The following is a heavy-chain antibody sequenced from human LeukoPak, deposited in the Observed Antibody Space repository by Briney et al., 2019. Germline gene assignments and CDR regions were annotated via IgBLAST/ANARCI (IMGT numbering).Heavy chain of an antibody. CDR1: GFTFSSYW. CDR3: AKDSSGYLPDY. J-gene: IGHJ4*02. D-gene: IGHD3-22*01. V-gene: IGHV3-7*03. Sequence: GGSLRLSCAASGFTFSSYWMSWVRQAPGKGLEWVANTNEDGSEKYYVDSVKGRFTISRDNAKNSLYLQMNSLRAEDTAVYYCAKDSSGYLPDYWGQGTLVTVSS. CDR2: TNEDGSEK.